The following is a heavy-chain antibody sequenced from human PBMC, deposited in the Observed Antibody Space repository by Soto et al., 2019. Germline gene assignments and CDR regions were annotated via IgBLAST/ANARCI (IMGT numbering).Heavy chain of an antibody. CDR1: GFMFSRYV. J-gene: IGHJ6*02. CDR2: IRTSSGSGSRT. D-gene: IGHD6-6*01. V-gene: IGHV3-23*01. Sequence: PGGSLRLSCAASGFMFSRYVMSWVRQAPGRGPEWVSAIRTSSGSGSRTYYADSVKGRFTISRDNSKNTLYLQMNSLRAEDTAVYYCARDSRFEYSSSSDVRLGYYYYGMDVWGQGTTVTVSS. CDR3: ARDSRFEYSSSSDVRLGYYYYGMDV.